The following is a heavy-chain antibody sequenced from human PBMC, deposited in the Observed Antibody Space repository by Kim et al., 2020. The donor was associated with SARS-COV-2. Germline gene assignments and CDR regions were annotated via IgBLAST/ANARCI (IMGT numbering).Heavy chain of an antibody. D-gene: IGHD3-3*01. V-gene: IGHV3-64D*06. J-gene: IGHJ4*02. CDR2: ISSNGGST. Sequence: GGSLRLSCSASGFTFSSYAMHWVRQAPGKGLEYVSAISSNGGSTYYADSVKGRFTISRDNSKNTLYLQMSSLRAEDTAVYYCVKGRRITIFGVVTPHFDYWGQGTLVTVSS. CDR1: GFTFSSYA. CDR3: VKGRRITIFGVVTPHFDY.